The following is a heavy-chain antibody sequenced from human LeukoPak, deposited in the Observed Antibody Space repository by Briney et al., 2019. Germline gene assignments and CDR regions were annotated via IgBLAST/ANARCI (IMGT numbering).Heavy chain of an antibody. CDR2: ISASGGST. CDR3: AKGRIAVPGATGT. J-gene: IGHJ4*02. CDR1: GFTFSSSA. V-gene: IGHV3-23*01. Sequence: GGRLRLSCAASGFTFSSSAMSSARQAPGKGLEWVSGISASGGSTNYADSVKGRFTISRDNTKNTLYLQMNSLRAEDTAVYYCAKGRIAVPGATGTWGQGTLVTVSS. D-gene: IGHD6-19*01.